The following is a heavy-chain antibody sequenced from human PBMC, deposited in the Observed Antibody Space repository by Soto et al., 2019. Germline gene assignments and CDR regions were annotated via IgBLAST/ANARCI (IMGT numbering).Heavy chain of an antibody. CDR2: ISSSSSTI. Sequence: EVQLVESGGGLVQPGGSLRLSCAASGFTFSSYSMNWVRQAPGKGLEWVSYISSSSSTIYYADSVKGRFTISRDNAKNSLFPQKNSLRAEEKAVFYCAHLPGYWGQGTLVTVSS. V-gene: IGHV3-48*01. CDR1: GFTFSSYS. CDR3: AHLPGY. J-gene: IGHJ4*02.